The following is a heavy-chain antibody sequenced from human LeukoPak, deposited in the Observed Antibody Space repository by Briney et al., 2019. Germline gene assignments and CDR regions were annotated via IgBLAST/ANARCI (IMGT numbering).Heavy chain of an antibody. CDR3: AREPPTGRRNVFDL. CDR2: ISDNSRYI. CDR1: GFTFNTYS. V-gene: IGHV3-21*01. J-gene: IGHJ3*01. Sequence: GGSLRLSCEASGFTFNTYSMAWVRQAPGKGPDWLSSISDNSRYIYYADSVKGRFTVSRDNAKNSVYLQMNSLRVEDTAIYYCAREPPTGRRNVFDLWGLGTMVTVSP.